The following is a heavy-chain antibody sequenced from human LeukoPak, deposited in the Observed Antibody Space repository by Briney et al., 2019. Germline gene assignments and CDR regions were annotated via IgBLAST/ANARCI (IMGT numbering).Heavy chain of an antibody. CDR1: GCTFSSYS. D-gene: IGHD3-3*01. V-gene: IGHV3-21*01. CDR3: ARTPSHDRTPFFYYYYYMDV. J-gene: IGHJ6*03. CDR2: LSGISGYI. Sequence: GGSLRLCCVAPGCTFSSYSTNWVRHALGEGLQWVSPLSGISGYIYYADSVKGRFTISRDNAKNSLYLQMNSLRAEDTAVYYCARTPSHDRTPFFYYYYYMDVWGKGTTVTVSS.